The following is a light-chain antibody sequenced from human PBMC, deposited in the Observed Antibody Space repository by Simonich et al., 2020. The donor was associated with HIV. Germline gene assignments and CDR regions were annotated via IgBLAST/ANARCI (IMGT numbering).Light chain of an antibody. Sequence: QSALTQPRSVSGAPGQSVSISCTGTSSDVGGYNFVSWYQQHPGKAPKLMIYDVSRRPPGVPDRSSGSKSGNTASLTISGLQAEDEADYYCSSYSSSSTWVFGGGTKLTVL. V-gene: IGLV2-11*01. CDR1: SSDVGGYNF. CDR2: DVS. J-gene: IGLJ3*02. CDR3: SSYSSSSTWV.